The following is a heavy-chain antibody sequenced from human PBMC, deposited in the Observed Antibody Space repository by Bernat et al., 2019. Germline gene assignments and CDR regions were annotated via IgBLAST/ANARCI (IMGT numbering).Heavy chain of an antibody. V-gene: IGHV3-30*18. J-gene: IGHJ4*02. CDR3: AKAIGGYNVY. CDR2: ISYDGSNK. CDR1: GFTFSSYG. Sequence: QVQLVESGGGVVQPGRSLRLSCAASGFTFSSYGMHWVRQAPGKGLEWVAVISYDGSNKYYADSVKGRFTISRDNSKNTLYLQMNSLRAEDTAVYYCAKAIGGYNVYWGQGTLVTVSS. D-gene: IGHD1-14*01.